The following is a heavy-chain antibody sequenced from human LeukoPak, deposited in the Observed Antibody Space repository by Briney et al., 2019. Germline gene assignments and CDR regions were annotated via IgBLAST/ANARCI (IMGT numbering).Heavy chain of an antibody. CDR2: IYRSGST. CDR1: GYSISSGYY. Sequence: SETLSLTCAVSGYSISSGYYWGWIRQPPGKGLEWIGSIYRSGSTYYNPSLKSRVTISVDTSKNQFSLKLSSVTAADTAVYYCARDALVRGLYYFDYWGQGTLVTVSS. D-gene: IGHD3-10*01. CDR3: ARDALVRGLYYFDY. J-gene: IGHJ4*02. V-gene: IGHV4-38-2*02.